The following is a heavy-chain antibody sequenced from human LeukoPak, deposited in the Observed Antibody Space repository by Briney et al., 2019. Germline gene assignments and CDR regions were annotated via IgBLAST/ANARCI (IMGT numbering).Heavy chain of an antibody. CDR3: ARGPRIAAAGTGVDY. J-gene: IGHJ4*02. CDR2: INPNSGGT. Sequence: ASVKVSCKASGYSFTGYYMHWVRQAPGQGLEWMGWINPNSGGTNYAQKFQGWVTMTRDTSIRTAYMELSRLRSDDTAVYYCARGPRIAAAGTGVDYWGQGTLVTVSS. V-gene: IGHV1-2*04. D-gene: IGHD6-13*01. CDR1: GYSFTGYY.